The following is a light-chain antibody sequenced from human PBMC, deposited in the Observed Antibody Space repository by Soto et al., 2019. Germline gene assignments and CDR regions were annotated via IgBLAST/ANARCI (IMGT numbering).Light chain of an antibody. Sequence: DIVMTQSPLSLPVTPGEPASISCRSTQSLLHSDGYTYLDWYLQKPGQSPQVLIYLGFNRASGVPDRFSGSASGTDVTLKISRVEAEDVGVYYCMHVLQTPYIFGKGTKLEIK. J-gene: IGKJ2*01. V-gene: IGKV2-28*01. CDR1: QSLLHSDGYTY. CDR2: LGF. CDR3: MHVLQTPYI.